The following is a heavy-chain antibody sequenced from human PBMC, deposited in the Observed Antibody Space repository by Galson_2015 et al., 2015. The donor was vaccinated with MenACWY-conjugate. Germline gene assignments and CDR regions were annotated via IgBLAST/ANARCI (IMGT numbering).Heavy chain of an antibody. V-gene: IGHV3-21*01. D-gene: IGHD1-26*01. CDR3: AKEPRVTTTNWFDP. CDR2: ISSGSSYI. CDR1: GFTFSSYS. Sequence: LRLSCAASGFTFSSYSMNWVRQAPGKGLEWVSSISSGSSYIYYADSVKGRFTISRDNAKNSLYLQMNSLRAEDTALYYCAKEPRVTTTNWFDPWGQGTLVTVSS. J-gene: IGHJ5*02.